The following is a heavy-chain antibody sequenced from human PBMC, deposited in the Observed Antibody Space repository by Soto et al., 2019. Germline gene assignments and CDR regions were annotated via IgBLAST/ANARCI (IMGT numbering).Heavy chain of an antibody. CDR1: GFTFSSFG. CDR2: IRSSSSTI. J-gene: IGHJ4*02. Sequence: EVQLVESGGDLVQPGGSLRLSCAASGFTFSSFGMNWVRQAPGKGLEWISYIRSSSSTIYYADFVKGRFTISRDDVKKTLYLQMSGLRAEDTAVYYCARMSPFCGVWLFDYWGQGILVTVSS. V-gene: IGHV3-48*01. CDR3: ARMSPFCGVWLFDY. D-gene: IGHD5-12*01.